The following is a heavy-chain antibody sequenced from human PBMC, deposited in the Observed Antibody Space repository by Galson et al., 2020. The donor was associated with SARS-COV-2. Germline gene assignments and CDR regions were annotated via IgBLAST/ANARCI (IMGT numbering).Heavy chain of an antibody. J-gene: IGHJ3*02. CDR2: IYYSCST. V-gene: IGHV4-59*08. D-gene: IGHD3-22*01. Sequence: SETLSLACTVSGGSISSYYWCWIRHRPGKGLERVWYIYYSCSTYYNPSLKSRVTISVDTSKNQFALKLSSVTAADTAVYYCARLTPSLNKIVVVINDAFDIWGQGTMVTVSS. CDR3: ARLTPSLNKIVVVINDAFDI. CDR1: GGSISSYY.